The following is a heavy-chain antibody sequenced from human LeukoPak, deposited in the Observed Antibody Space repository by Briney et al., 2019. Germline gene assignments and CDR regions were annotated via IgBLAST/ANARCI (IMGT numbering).Heavy chain of an antibody. D-gene: IGHD3-10*01. CDR1: GYTFTSYY. J-gene: IGHJ3*02. CDR3: ARFSDLDAFDI. Sequence: ASVKVSCKASGYTFTSYYMHWVRQAPGQGLEWMGIINLSGGSTSYAQKFQGRVTMTRDTSTSTVYMELSSLRSDDTAVYYCARFSDLDAFDIWGQGTMVTVSS. V-gene: IGHV1-46*01. CDR2: INLSGGST.